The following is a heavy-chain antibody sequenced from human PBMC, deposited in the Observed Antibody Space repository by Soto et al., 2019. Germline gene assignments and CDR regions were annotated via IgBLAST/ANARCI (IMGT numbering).Heavy chain of an antibody. J-gene: IGHJ4*02. D-gene: IGHD2-2*01. CDR3: APPYQLLFSFDD. CDR2: ISGSGGST. Sequence: EVQLLESGGGLVQPGGSLRLSCAASGFTFSSYAMSWVRQAPGKGLEWVSAISGSGGSTYYADSVKGRFTISRDNSKNTLYLQMNSLRAEDTAVYYCAPPYQLLFSFDDWGQGTLVTVSS. V-gene: IGHV3-23*01. CDR1: GFTFSSYA.